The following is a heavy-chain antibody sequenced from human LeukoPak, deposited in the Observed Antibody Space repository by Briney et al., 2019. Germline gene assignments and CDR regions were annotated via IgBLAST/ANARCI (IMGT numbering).Heavy chain of an antibody. D-gene: IGHD2-15*01. Sequence: PGGSLRLSCAASGFTFSSYWMSWVRQAPGKGLEWVANIKQDGSEKYYVDSVKGRFTISRDNAKNSLYLQMNSLRAEDTAVYYCARAGCSGGSCYSGGLYYYYGMDVWGKGPTVTVSS. CDR3: ARAGCSGGSCYSGGLYYYYGMDV. CDR2: IKQDGSEK. V-gene: IGHV3-7*03. J-gene: IGHJ6*04. CDR1: GFTFSSYW.